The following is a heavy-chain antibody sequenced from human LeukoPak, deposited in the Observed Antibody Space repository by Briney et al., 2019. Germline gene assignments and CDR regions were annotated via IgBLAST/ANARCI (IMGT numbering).Heavy chain of an antibody. CDR1: GFTFSNYA. J-gene: IGHJ6*02. V-gene: IGHV3-23*01. D-gene: IGHD2-15*01. Sequence: PGGSLRLSCVASGFTFSNYAMSWVRQAPGKGLEWVSAISDTGVGTYYADSVKGRFTISRDNSKNTLYLQMNSLRAEDTAVHYCAKVRPPRQYCSGGSCLSNGMDVWGQGTTVTVSS. CDR2: ISDTGVGT. CDR3: AKVRPPRQYCSGGSCLSNGMDV.